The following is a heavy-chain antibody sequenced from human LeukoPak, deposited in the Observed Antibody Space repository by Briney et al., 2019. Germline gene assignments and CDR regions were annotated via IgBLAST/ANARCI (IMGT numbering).Heavy chain of an antibody. CDR3: ATLNTMIDRTGDY. CDR2: INPNSGGT. Sequence: GESLKISCKGSGYTFTGYYMHWVRQAPGQGLEWMGWINPNSGGTNYAQKFQGRVTMTRDTSISTAYMELSRLRSDDTAVYYCATLNTMIDRTGDYWGQGTLVTVSS. J-gene: IGHJ4*02. CDR1: GYTFTGYY. D-gene: IGHD3-22*01. V-gene: IGHV1-2*02.